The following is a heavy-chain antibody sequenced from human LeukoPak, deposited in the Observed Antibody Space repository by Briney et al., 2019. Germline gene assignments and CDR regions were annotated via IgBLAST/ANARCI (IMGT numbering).Heavy chain of an antibody. CDR1: GGSISSSSYY. J-gene: IGHJ6*04. CDR3: ARPNCSSTSCYTGLDV. CDR2: IYYSGST. Sequence: SETLSLTCTVSGGSISSSSYYWGWIRQPPGKGLEWIGSIYYSGSTYYNPSLKSRVTISVDTSKNQFSLKLSSVTAADTAVYYCARPNCSSTSCYTGLDVWGKGTTVTVSS. V-gene: IGHV4-39*01. D-gene: IGHD2-2*02.